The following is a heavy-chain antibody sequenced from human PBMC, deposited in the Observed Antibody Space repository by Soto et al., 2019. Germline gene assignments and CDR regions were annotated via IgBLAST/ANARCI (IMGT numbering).Heavy chain of an antibody. J-gene: IGHJ4*02. D-gene: IGHD1-26*01. CDR1: GSTFNNFA. CDR2: IVVDSNTA. V-gene: IGHV1-69*06. Sequence: QVVLLQSGAEVKAPGFSVRVSCQVSGSTFNNFAFSWVRQAPGNGPEWMGGIVVDSNTAEYSQRFQDRVTITADTSSKTLYMELGSLTFEDTAVYYCARAIKRWEVNYYFDFWGQGTLVTVSS. CDR3: ARAIKRWEVNYYFDF.